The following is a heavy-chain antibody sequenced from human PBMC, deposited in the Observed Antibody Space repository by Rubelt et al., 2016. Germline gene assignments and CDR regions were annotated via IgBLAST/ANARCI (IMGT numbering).Heavy chain of an antibody. CDR1: GFTFSSYG. V-gene: IGHV3-21*01. CDR2: ISSSSNYI. Sequence: VQLVESGGGVVQPGRSLRLSCAASGFTFSSYGMHWVRQAPGKGLEWVSSISSSSNYIYYADSMKGRFTISRENAKNSLYLRMNSLRAEDTAVYYCARAYSRSWYFFDYWGQGTLVTVSS. CDR3: ARAYSRSWYFFDY. D-gene: IGHD6-13*01. J-gene: IGHJ4*02.